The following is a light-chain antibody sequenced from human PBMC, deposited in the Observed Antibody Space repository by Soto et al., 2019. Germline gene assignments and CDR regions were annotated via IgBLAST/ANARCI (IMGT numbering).Light chain of an antibody. CDR3: QQYYSYPFT. CDR1: QGISSY. J-gene: IGKJ3*01. Sequence: ALRMTQSPSSFSASTGDRVTITCRASQGISSYLAWYQQKPGKAPKLLIYAASTLQSGVTSRFSGSGSGTDFTLTISCLQSEDFATYYCQQYYSYPFTFGPGTKVDIK. V-gene: IGKV1-8*01. CDR2: AAS.